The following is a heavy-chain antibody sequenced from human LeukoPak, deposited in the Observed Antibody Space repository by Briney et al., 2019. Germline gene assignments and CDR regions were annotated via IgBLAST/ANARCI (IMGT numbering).Heavy chain of an antibody. V-gene: IGHV4-4*02. J-gene: IGHJ4*02. CDR3: AREGGPYRPLDY. CDR1: GGSISTTNW. CDR2: VHLSGRT. Sequence: SETLSLTCTVSGGSISTTNWWTWVRQPPGEGLEWIGEVHLSGRTHYNPSLESRVTMSVDMSENHISLRLTSVTAADTAVYYCAREGGPYRPLDYSGQGTLVTVSS.